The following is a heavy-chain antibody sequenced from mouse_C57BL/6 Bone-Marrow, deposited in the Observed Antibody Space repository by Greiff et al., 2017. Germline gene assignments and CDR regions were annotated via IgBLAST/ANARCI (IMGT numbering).Heavy chain of an antibody. V-gene: IGHV14-4*01. J-gene: IGHJ3*01. Sequence: EVQLQQSGAELVRPGASVKLSCTASGFTFTDDYITWVKQRPEQGLEWIGCIYPDNGSTDYASKFKGKATITVDTSSTTASLQLSSLTSEDTAVYYCTRIAYWGQGTMVTVSA. CDR3: TRIAY. CDR1: GFTFTDDY. CDR2: IYPDNGST.